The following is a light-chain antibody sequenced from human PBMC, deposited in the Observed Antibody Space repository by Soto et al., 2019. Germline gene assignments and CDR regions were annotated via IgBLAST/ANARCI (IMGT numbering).Light chain of an antibody. CDR2: DAY. CDR3: QQFDSVPCT. J-gene: IGKJ2*02. CDR1: QDITNY. Sequence: IQMTQSPSSLSASVGDRVTITCQASQDITNYLIWYQQKPGNAPNVLIYDAYSLGTGGSSRFSGSGSGTHFTLNISSLQPEAIATYYCQQFDSVPCTFGQGTKLEIK. V-gene: IGKV1-33*01.